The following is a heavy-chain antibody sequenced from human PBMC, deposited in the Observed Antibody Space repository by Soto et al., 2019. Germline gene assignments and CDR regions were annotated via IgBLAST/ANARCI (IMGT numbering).Heavy chain of an antibody. CDR3: AKPWVPSITDRPPRFDY. Sequence: SATLSLTCTVSGGSISSSTYYWDWIRQPPGKGLEWIGAMYYTGNKNYNPSLESRVTMSVDTSKNQFSLKLSSVTPTDTAVYYCAKPWVPSITDRPPRFDYWGRGTLVTVSS. CDR1: GGSISSSTYY. D-gene: IGHD6-6*01. J-gene: IGHJ4*02. CDR2: MYYTGNK. V-gene: IGHV4-39*01.